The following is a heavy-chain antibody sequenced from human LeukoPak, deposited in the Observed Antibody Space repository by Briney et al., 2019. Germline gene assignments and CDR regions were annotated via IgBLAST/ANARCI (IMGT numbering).Heavy chain of an antibody. J-gene: IGHJ5*02. D-gene: IGHD3-10*01. V-gene: IGHV1-24*01. CDR2: FDPEDGET. CDR1: GYTLTELS. CDR3: ATTYYYGNWFDP. Sequence: ASVKVSCKVSGYTLTELSMHWVRQAPGKGLVWMGGFDPEDGETIYAQKFQGRVTMTEDTSTDTAYMELSSLRSEDTAVYYCATTYYYGNWFDPWAREPWSPSPQ.